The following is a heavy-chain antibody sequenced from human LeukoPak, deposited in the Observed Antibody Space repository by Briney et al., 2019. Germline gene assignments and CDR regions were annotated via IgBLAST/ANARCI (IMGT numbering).Heavy chain of an antibody. Sequence: GASVKVSCKASGYTFTSYDINWVRQATGQGLEWMGWMNPNSGNTGYAQKFQGRVTITRNTSISTAYMELSSLRSEDTAVYYCASGSGSYFLEAFDIWGQGTMVPVSS. CDR3: ASGSGSYFLEAFDI. D-gene: IGHD1-26*01. V-gene: IGHV1-8*03. J-gene: IGHJ3*02. CDR1: GYTFTSYD. CDR2: MNPNSGNT.